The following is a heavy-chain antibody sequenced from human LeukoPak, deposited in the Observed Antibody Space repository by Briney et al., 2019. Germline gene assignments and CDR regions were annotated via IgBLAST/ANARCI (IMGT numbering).Heavy chain of an antibody. CDR2: INPSGGST. V-gene: IGHV1-46*01. CDR1: GYTFTSYY. J-gene: IGHJ4*02. Sequence: ASVKVSCKASGYTFTSYYMHWVRQAPGQGLEWMGIINPSGGSTSNAQKFQGRVTMTRDMSTNTVYMELSSLRSEDTAVYYCARDELRWSYFDYWGQGTLVTVSS. CDR3: ARDELRWSYFDY. D-gene: IGHD4-23*01.